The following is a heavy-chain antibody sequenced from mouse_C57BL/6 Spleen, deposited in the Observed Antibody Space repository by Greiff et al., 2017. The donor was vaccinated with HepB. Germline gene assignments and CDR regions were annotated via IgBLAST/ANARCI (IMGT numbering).Heavy chain of an antibody. CDR3: TRSGGDSSGYVAY. D-gene: IGHD3-2*02. J-gene: IGHJ3*01. CDR2: IDPETGGT. Sequence: QVQLQQSGAELVRPGASVTLSCKASGYTFTDYEMHWVKQTPVHGLEWIGAIDPETGGTAYNQKFKGKAILTADKSSSTAYMELRSLTSEDSAVYYCTRSGGDSSGYVAYWGQGTLVTVSA. CDR1: GYTFTDYE. V-gene: IGHV1-15*01.